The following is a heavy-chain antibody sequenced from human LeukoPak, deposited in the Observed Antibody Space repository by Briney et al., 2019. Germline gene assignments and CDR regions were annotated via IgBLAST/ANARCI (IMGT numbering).Heavy chain of an antibody. D-gene: IGHD6-25*01. V-gene: IGHV4-39*07. CDR3: ARDPRYSSDRFDS. Sequence: PSETLSLTCTVSGGSISSGSYYWSWIRQPPGKGLEWIGNIWHSGTTYYNPSLKSRVTISVDTSKNQFSLKLISVTAADTAVYYCARDPRYSSDRFDSWGQGTLVTVSS. J-gene: IGHJ4*02. CDR2: IWHSGTT. CDR1: GGSISSGSYY.